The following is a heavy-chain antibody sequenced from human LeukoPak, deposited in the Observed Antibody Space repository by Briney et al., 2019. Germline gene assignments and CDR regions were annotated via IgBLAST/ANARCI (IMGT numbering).Heavy chain of an antibody. D-gene: IGHD3-9*01. V-gene: IGHV1-46*01. CDR2: INPSGGST. CDR3: ARDILTGYLQYYFDY. CDR1: GYTFTGCY. J-gene: IGHJ4*02. Sequence: ASVKVSCKASGYTFTGCYMHWVRQAPGQGLEWMGIINPSGGSTSYAQKFQGRVTMTRDMSTSTVYMELSSLRSEDTAVYYCARDILTGYLQYYFDYWGQGTLVTVSS.